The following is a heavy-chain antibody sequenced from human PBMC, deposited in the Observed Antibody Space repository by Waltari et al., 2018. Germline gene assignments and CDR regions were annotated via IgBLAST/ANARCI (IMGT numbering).Heavy chain of an antibody. Sequence: QVQLVQSGAEVKKPGASVKVSCKVSGYTLTELSMHWVRQAPGKGLEWMGGFDHEGGEANDVQKIQSGGTMTEDTATDTAYMELGRPRSDDTAVHDCAGYLSGSHLTVAFDIWGQGTMVTVSS. V-gene: IGHV1-24*01. CDR3: AGYLSGSHLTVAFDI. CDR2: FDHEGGEA. CDR1: GYTLTELS. J-gene: IGHJ3*02. D-gene: IGHD1-26*01.